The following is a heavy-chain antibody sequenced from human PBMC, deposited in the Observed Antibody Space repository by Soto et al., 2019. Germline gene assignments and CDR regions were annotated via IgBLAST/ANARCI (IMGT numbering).Heavy chain of an antibody. CDR2: VSYDEITK. CDR1: GFTFSSYG. D-gene: IGHD5-18*01. CDR3: AKPLGLLRRAMAQGSDY. Sequence: LRLSCAASGFTFSSYGMNWVRQAPGKGLEWVAVVSYDEITKYYADSVKGRFTISRDNSKNTVYLQMNSLRPEDTAVYYCAKPLGLLRRAMAQGSDYWGQGTLVTVSS. J-gene: IGHJ4*02. V-gene: IGHV3-30*18.